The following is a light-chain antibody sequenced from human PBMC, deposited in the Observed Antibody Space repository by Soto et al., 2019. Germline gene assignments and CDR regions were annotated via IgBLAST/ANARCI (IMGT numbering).Light chain of an antibody. V-gene: IGLV2-11*01. CDR3: ISYTGSSTSYV. Sequence: QSVLTQPRSVSGSPGQSVTISCTGTGGDVGGYNFVSWYQLHPGKAPKLMIYDVSKRPSGVPDRFAGSKSGNTASLTISGLQAEDEADYYCISYTGSSTSYVFGSGTKVTVL. CDR1: GGDVGGYNF. CDR2: DVS. J-gene: IGLJ1*01.